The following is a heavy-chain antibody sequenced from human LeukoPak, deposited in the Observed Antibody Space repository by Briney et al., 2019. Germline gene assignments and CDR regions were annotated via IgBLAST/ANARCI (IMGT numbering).Heavy chain of an antibody. J-gene: IGHJ6*03. V-gene: IGHV3-30*04. CDR1: GFTFSSYA. Sequence: GGSLRLSCAASGFTFSSYAMHWVRQAPGKGLEWVAVISYDGSNKYYADSVKGRFTISRDNSKNTLYLQMNSLRAEDTAVYYCARDHERVTMIVVVISGPSYYYMDVWGKGTTVTVSS. CDR3: ARDHERVTMIVVVISGPSYYYMDV. D-gene: IGHD3-22*01. CDR2: ISYDGSNK.